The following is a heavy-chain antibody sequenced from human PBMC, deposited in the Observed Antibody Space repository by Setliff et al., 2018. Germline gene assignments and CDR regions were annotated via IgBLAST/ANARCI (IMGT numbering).Heavy chain of an antibody. J-gene: IGHJ4*02. Sequence: GGSLRLSCAASGSTFSSYSMNWVRQAPGKGLEWVGRIKGQTDGGTTDYAAPVKGRFSISRDDSKNTVYLQMNSLKTEDTAVYYCTTGYISGYYIGHWGLGTLVTVSS. CDR2: IKGQTDGGTT. CDR3: TTGYISGYYIGH. V-gene: IGHV3-15*01. D-gene: IGHD6-19*01. CDR1: GSTFSSYS.